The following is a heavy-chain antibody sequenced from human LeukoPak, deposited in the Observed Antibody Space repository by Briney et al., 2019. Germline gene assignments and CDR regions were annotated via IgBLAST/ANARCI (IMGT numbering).Heavy chain of an antibody. J-gene: IGHJ5*02. Sequence: SSETLSLTCTVSGGSISSGGYYWSWIRQHPGKGLEWIGYIYYSGSTYYNPSLKSRVTISVDTSKNQFSLKLSSVTAADTAVYYCARDSYVDSEAVRWFDPWGQGTLVTVSS. D-gene: IGHD4-17*01. CDR1: GGSISSGGYY. CDR3: ARDSYVDSEAVRWFDP. CDR2: IYYSGST. V-gene: IGHV4-31*03.